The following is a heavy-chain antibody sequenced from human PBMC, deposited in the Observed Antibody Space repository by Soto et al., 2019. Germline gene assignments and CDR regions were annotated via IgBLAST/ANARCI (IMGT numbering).Heavy chain of an antibody. D-gene: IGHD3-10*01. J-gene: IGHJ5*02. V-gene: IGHV1-2*04. CDR3: ARDVSVGGSGSYWDWFDP. CDR2: INPNSGGT. CDR1: GYTFTGYY. Sequence: QVQLVQSGAEVKKPGASVKVSCKASGYTFTGYYMHWVRQAPGQGLEWMGWINPNSGGTNYAQKFQGWVTMTRDTSSSTAYMELRRVRADDAAVDYWARDVSVGGSGSYWDWFDPWGQGTLVTVSS.